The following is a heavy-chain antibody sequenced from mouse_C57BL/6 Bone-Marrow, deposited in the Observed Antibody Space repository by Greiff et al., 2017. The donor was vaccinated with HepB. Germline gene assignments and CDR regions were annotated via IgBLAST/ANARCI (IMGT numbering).Heavy chain of an antibody. Sequence: EVQLVESGGDLVKPGGSLKLSCAASGFTFSSYGMSWVRQTPDKRLEWVATISSGGSYTYYPDSVKGRYTISRDNAKNTLYLQMSSLKSEDTAMYYGARGWVAYWGQGTLVTVSA. J-gene: IGHJ3*01. V-gene: IGHV5-6*01. CDR1: GFTFSSYG. CDR3: ARGWVAY. CDR2: ISSGGSYT.